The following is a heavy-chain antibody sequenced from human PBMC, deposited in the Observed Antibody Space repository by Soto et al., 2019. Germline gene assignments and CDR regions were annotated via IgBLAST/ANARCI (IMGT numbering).Heavy chain of an antibody. Sequence: SVTLSLTCTVSGGSISSYYWSWLRQPPGKGLEWIGYIYYSGSTNYNPSLKSRVTISVDTSKNQFSLKLSSVTAADTAVYYCAKGNWFDPWGQGTLVTVSS. V-gene: IGHV4-59*08. CDR1: GGSISSYY. J-gene: IGHJ5*02. CDR2: IYYSGST. CDR3: AKGNWFDP.